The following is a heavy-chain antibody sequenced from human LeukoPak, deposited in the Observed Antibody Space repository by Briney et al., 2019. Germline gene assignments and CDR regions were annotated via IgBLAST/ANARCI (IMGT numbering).Heavy chain of an antibody. D-gene: IGHD3-16*02. Sequence: PGGSLRLSCAASGFTFSTYTMNWVRQAPGQGLEWVSSISSSSSYIYYTDSVKGRFTVSRDNAKNSLYLQMNSLRAEDTAVYYCARSYDYVWGNYRYDFDYWGQGTLVTVSS. CDR1: GFTFSTYT. CDR2: ISSSSSYI. CDR3: ARSYDYVWGNYRYDFDY. J-gene: IGHJ4*02. V-gene: IGHV3-21*01.